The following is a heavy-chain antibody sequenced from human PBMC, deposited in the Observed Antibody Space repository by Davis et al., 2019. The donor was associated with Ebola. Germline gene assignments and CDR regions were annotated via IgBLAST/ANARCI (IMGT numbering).Heavy chain of an antibody. V-gene: IGHV4-30-4*08. Sequence: LRLSCAASGFTFSDYYMSWIRQAPGKGLEWIGYIYYSGSTYYNPSLKSRVTISVDTSKNQFSLKLSSVTAADTAVYYCAREAFSSGWSFTFDYWGQGTLVTVSS. CDR3: AREAFSSGWSFTFDY. CDR2: IYYSGST. CDR1: GFTFSDYY. J-gene: IGHJ4*02. D-gene: IGHD6-19*01.